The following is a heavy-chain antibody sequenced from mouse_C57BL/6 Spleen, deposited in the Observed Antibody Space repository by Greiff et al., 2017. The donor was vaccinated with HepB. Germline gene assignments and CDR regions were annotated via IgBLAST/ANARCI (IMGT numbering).Heavy chain of an antibody. CDR2: IDPSDSYT. Sequence: VQLQQPGAELVKPGASVKLSCKASGYTFTSYWMQWVKQRPGQGLEWIGEIDPSDSYTNYNQKFKGKATLTVDTSSSTAYMQLSSLTSEDSAVYYCARGDYYGSKGWFAYWGQGTLVTVSA. V-gene: IGHV1-50*01. D-gene: IGHD1-1*01. CDR1: GYTFTSYW. CDR3: ARGDYYGSKGWFAY. J-gene: IGHJ3*01.